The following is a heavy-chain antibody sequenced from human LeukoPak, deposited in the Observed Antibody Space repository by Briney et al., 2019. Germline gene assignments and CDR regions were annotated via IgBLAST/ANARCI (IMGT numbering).Heavy chain of an antibody. V-gene: IGHV3-48*03. D-gene: IGHD4-17*01. Sequence: GGALRLSCAASGFTFSTYEMNWVRQAPAKGLEWVSYISSSGGTIYYADSVKGRFTISRDNAKNSLYLQMHSLRAEDTAVYYCARGDGVLDYWGQGTLVTVSS. CDR2: ISSSGGTI. CDR3: ARGDGVLDY. CDR1: GFTFSTYE. J-gene: IGHJ4*02.